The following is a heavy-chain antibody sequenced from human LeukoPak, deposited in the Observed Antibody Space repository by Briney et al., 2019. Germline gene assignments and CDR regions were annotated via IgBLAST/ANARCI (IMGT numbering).Heavy chain of an antibody. CDR1: GGSISSSSYY. J-gene: IGHJ4*02. D-gene: IGHD6-19*01. CDR3: ARHASGWYYFDY. Sequence: PSETLSLTCTVSGGSISSSSYYWGWIRQPPGXXXXXIGSIYYSGSTYYNPSLKSRVTISVDTSKNQFSLKLSSVTAADTAVYYCARHASGWYYFDYWGQGTLVTVSS. CDR2: IYYSGST. V-gene: IGHV4-39*01.